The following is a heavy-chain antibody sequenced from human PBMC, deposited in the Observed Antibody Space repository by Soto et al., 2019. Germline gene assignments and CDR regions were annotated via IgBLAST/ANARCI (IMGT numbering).Heavy chain of an antibody. CDR2: ISSNGGST. CDR1: GFTFSSYA. Sequence: EVQLVESGGGLVQPGGSLRLSCAASGFTFSSYAMHWVRQAPGKGLEYVSAISSNGGSTYYANSVKGRFTISRDNSKNKLYLQMGSLRAEDMAVYYCARDRGYCSSTSCYSGGTFDYWGQGTLVTVSS. CDR3: ARDRGYCSSTSCYSGGTFDY. V-gene: IGHV3-64*01. D-gene: IGHD2-2*02. J-gene: IGHJ4*02.